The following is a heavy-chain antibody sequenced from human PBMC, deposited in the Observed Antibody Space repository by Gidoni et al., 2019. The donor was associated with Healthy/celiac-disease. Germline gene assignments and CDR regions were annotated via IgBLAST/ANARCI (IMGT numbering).Heavy chain of an antibody. CDR1: GFPFSSYS. D-gene: IGHD3-3*01. CDR3: ARTLRFLERDV. V-gene: IGHV3-21*01. Sequence: EVQLVESGGGLVKPGGSLRLSCAASGFPFSSYSMNWVRQAPGKGLEWVSSISSSSSYVYYADSVKSRFTISRDNAKNSLYLQMNSLRAEDTAVYYCARTLRFLERDVWGQGTTVTVSS. CDR2: ISSSSSYV. J-gene: IGHJ6*02.